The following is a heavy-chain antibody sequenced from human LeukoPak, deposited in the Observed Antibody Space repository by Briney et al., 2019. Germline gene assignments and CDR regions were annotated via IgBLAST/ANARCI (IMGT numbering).Heavy chain of an antibody. CDR2: ISSTGSYI. CDR3: ARDRGSGHASDY. CDR1: GFTFSTSN. D-gene: IGHD3-10*01. V-gene: IGHV3-21*01. Sequence: PGGSLRLSCAASGFTFSTSNMIWLRQAPGKGLEWVSSISSTGSYIYFADSVKGRFTFSRDNAKNSLYLQMNSLRVEDTAVYYCARDRGSGHASDYWGQGTLVTVSS. J-gene: IGHJ4*02.